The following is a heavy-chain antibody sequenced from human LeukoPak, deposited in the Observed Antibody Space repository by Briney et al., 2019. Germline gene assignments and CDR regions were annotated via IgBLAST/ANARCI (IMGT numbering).Heavy chain of an antibody. Sequence: GGSLRLSCAASGFTFSSYSMNWVRQAPGKGLEWVSSISSSSSYIYYADSVKGRFTISRDNAKNSLYLQMNSLRAEGTAVYYCARDLYYYYGMDVWGQGTTVTVSS. CDR1: GFTFSSYS. V-gene: IGHV3-21*01. CDR2: ISSSSSYI. CDR3: ARDLYYYYGMDV. J-gene: IGHJ6*02.